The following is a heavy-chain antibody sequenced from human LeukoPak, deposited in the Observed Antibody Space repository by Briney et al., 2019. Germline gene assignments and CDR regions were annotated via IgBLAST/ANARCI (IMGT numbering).Heavy chain of an antibody. D-gene: IGHD1-26*01. J-gene: IGHJ4*02. CDR2: ISAGNGNT. CDR1: GYTFTSYA. V-gene: IGHV1-3*01. Sequence: ASVNVSCKASGYTFTSYAIRWVRQAPGQRLEWMGWISAGNGNTKYSQNFQGRVTFISNTSATTAFMELSSLRSEDAAVYYCARDSGSGSNDYWGQGTLVTVSS. CDR3: ARDSGSGSNDY.